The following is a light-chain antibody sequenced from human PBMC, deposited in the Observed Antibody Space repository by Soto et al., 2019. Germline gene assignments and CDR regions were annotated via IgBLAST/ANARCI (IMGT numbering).Light chain of an antibody. Sequence: DLQMTQSHSTLSASVGDRVSITCRASQSISRQLAWYQQKPGKAPNLLIYQASNLETGVPSRFTGSGSGTEFTLTISSLQPDDVATYYCLQYQSYWTFGQGTKVEVK. J-gene: IGKJ1*01. V-gene: IGKV1-5*03. CDR3: LQYQSYWT. CDR2: QAS. CDR1: QSISRQ.